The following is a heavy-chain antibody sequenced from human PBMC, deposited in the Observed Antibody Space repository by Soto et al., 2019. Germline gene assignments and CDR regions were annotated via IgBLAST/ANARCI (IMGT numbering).Heavy chain of an antibody. Sequence: EVQLVESGGGLVQPGGSLRLSCAASGFTVSSNYMTWVGQAPGKGLEWVSNIYSGGTTSYADSVKGRFTISRDNSKNTLFLQMNSLRDDDTAVYYCASGASGNYRWGQGTLVTVSS. J-gene: IGHJ4*02. CDR1: GFTVSSNY. D-gene: IGHD3-10*01. CDR3: ASGASGNYR. V-gene: IGHV3-66*01. CDR2: IYSGGTT.